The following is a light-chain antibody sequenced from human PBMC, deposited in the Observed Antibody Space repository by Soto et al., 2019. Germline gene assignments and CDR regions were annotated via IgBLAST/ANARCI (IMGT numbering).Light chain of an antibody. CDR3: QQNGRSPT. V-gene: IGKV3-20*01. CDR1: QSVRTS. J-gene: IGKJ3*01. Sequence: EVVLTQSPATLSLSPGEGATLSCRASQSVRTSLAWYHQKPGQAPRLLIHDAVSRATGIPDRFSGSDSASGTDFTLFISRLEPEDCGVFYCQQNGRSPTFGPGTKVDIK. CDR2: DAV.